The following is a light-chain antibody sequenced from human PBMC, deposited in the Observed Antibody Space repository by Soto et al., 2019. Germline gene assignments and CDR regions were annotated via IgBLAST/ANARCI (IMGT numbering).Light chain of an antibody. CDR1: QSVPHNN. CDR2: GAF. J-gene: IGKJ5*01. V-gene: IGKV3D-20*02. CDR3: QQRYRWPPIT. Sequence: EIVLTRSPGTLSLSPGERLTLSCRASQSVPHNNLAWFQQKPGQAPRLLIYGAFNRAGGIPDRFSGSESGTDFTLTISSLEPEDFAVYYCQQRYRWPPITFGQGTRLEIK.